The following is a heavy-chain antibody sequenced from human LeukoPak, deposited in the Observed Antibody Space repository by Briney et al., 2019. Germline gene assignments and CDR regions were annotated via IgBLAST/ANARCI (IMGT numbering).Heavy chain of an antibody. CDR2: ISGSGST. J-gene: IGHJ4*02. CDR1: GFTFSIYA. Sequence: GGSLRLSCAASGFTFSIYAMNWVRQAPGKGLEWVSAISGSGSTYYADSVKGRFTISRDNSKNTLYLQMNSLRAEDTAVYYCAKSGYDYSTYYFDYWGQGTLVTVSS. CDR3: AKSGYDYSTYYFDY. D-gene: IGHD5-12*01. V-gene: IGHV3-23*01.